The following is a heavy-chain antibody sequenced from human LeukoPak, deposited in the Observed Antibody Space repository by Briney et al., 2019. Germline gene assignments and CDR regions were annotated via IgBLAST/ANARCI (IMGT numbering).Heavy chain of an antibody. D-gene: IGHD5-24*01. CDR1: GFTFSDHW. V-gene: IGHV3-7*01. CDR2: IKRDGSDK. CDR3: AREGDRDAYNYFDD. J-gene: IGHJ4*02. Sequence: GGSLRLSCAASGFTFSDHWMSWVRQAPGKGLEWVANIKRDGSDKNYVDSVKGRFTISRDNAKNSLFLQMNSLRAEDTAIYYCAREGDRDAYNYFDDWGQGTLVTVSS.